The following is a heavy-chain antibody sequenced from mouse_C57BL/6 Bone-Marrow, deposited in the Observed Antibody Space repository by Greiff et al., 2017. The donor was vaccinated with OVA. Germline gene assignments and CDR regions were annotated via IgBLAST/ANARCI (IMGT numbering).Heavy chain of an antibody. J-gene: IGHJ4*01. CDR1: GFNINDYY. CDR3: ATCGSSYPPYAMDY. V-gene: IGHV14-2*01. Sequence: VQLKESGAELVKPGASVKLSCTASGFNINDYYMHWVKQRTEQGLEWIGRIDPEDGETKYAPKFQGKATITADTSSNTAYLQLSSLTSEDTAVYYGATCGSSYPPYAMDYWGQGTSVTVSS. D-gene: IGHD1-1*01. CDR2: IDPEDGET.